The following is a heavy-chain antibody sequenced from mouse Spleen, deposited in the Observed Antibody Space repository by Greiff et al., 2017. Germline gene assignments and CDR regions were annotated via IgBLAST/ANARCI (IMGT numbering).Heavy chain of an antibody. CDR2: IYPSDSET. V-gene: IGHV1-61*01. CDR3: AREGITGTSDY. D-gene: IGHD4-1*01. CDR1: GYTFTSYW. J-gene: IGHJ2*01. Sequence: QVQLQQPGAELVRPGSSVKLSCKASGYTFTSYWMDWVKQRPGQGLEWIGNIYPSDSETHYNQKFKDKATLTVDKSSSTAYMQLSSLTSEDSAVYYCAREGITGTSDYWGQGTTLTVSS.